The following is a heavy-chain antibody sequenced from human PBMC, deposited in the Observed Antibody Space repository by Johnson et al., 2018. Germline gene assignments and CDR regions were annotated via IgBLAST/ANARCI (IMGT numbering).Heavy chain of an antibody. D-gene: IGHD3-3*01. CDR1: GFTLSDYY. CDR3: AAWSGDSRDLEH. Sequence: QVRLVESGGALVEPGGSLRLSCAASGFTLSDYYLRWIRQAPGKGLDWVSSSCRAGPIYYGDSVRGRFPISRDNAKNSLYLQMNNLRAEDTAGYFCAAWSGDSRDLEHWGQGTLVTVSS. V-gene: IGHV3-11*01. CDR2: SCRAGPI. J-gene: IGHJ1*01.